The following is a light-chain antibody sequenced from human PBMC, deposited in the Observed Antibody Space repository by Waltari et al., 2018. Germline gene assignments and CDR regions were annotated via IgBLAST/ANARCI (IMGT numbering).Light chain of an antibody. CDR1: QSLLDSEDGNTY. CDR3: MQGIEYPWT. Sequence: DIVMTQTPLSLPVTLGEPASISCRSSQSLLDSEDGNTYLDWYLQKPGQSPQLLIYEVSNRGSGVPDRVSGSGSDTDFTLKISRVEAEDVGVYYCMQGIEYPWTFGQGTKVEIK. V-gene: IGKV2-40*01. J-gene: IGKJ1*01. CDR2: EVS.